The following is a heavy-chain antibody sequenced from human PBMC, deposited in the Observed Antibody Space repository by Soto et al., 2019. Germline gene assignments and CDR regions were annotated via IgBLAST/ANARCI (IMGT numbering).Heavy chain of an antibody. D-gene: IGHD5-12*01. J-gene: IGHJ4*02. Sequence: SETLSLTCAVYGLSFSGYYWSWIRQPPGKGLEWIGEINHSGSTNYNPSLKSRVTISVDTSKNQFSLKLSSVTAADTAVYYCARGGGWLQLRVWGQGTLVTVSS. CDR3: ARGGGWLQLRV. CDR2: INHSGST. CDR1: GLSFSGYY. V-gene: IGHV4-34*01.